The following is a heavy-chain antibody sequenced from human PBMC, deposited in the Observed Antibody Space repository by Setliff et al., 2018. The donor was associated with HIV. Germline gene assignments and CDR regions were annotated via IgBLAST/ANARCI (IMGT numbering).Heavy chain of an antibody. CDR2: ISVSGTDI. V-gene: IGHV3-11*04. J-gene: IGHJ4*02. CDR1: GFTFTNYY. Sequence: PGGSLRLSCAASGFTFTNYYMSWIRQAPGKGLELLSYISVSGTDIKYADSVKGRFTISRDNAKNSLYLQMNSLRADDTAVYYCARAFSGYYFDYWGQGTLVTVSS. CDR3: ARAFSGYYFDY. D-gene: IGHD3-3*01.